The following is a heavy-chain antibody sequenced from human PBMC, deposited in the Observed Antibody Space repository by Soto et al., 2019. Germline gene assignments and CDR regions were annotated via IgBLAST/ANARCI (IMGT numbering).Heavy chain of an antibody. CDR3: ASALETGDY. CDR2: IWYDGSNE. D-gene: IGHD3-10*01. Sequence: QVQLVESGGGVVQPGRSLRLSCASSGFTFSNYRMHWVRQAPGKGPEWVAVIWYDGSNEQYADSVKGRFTISRDNSKNTLYLQMNSLRAEDTAVYYCASALETGDYWGQGTLVTVSS. J-gene: IGHJ4*02. CDR1: GFTFSNYR. V-gene: IGHV3-33*03.